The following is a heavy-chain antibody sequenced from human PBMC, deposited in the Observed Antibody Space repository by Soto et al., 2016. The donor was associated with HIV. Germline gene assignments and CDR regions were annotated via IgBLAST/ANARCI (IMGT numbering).Heavy chain of an antibody. J-gene: IGHJ3*02. Sequence: EVQVVESGGGLVKPGGSLRLSCLASGFTFKTFTMNWVRQVPGKGLEWVSSIGTSNYYIYYADSVKGRFTISRDNAKNSVFLQMNALRADDTAMYYCARDDPSRGXAFDIVGPRTRGHRLF. D-gene: IGHD2-2*01. V-gene: IGHV3-21*01. CDR1: GFTFKTFT. CDR3: ARDDPSRGXAFDI. CDR2: IGTSNYYI.